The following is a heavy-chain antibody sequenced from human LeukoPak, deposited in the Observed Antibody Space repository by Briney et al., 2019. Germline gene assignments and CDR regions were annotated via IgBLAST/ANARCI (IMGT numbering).Heavy chain of an antibody. CDR3: ARTIWLPYYFDY. Sequence: SETLSLTCTVSGGSISSSSYYWGWLRQPPGTGLEWIGSIYYSGSTYYNPSLKSRVTISVDTSKNQFSLKLSSVTAADTAVYYCARTIWLPYYFDYWGQGTLVTVSS. J-gene: IGHJ4*02. D-gene: IGHD5-24*01. V-gene: IGHV4-39*01. CDR1: GGSISSSSYY. CDR2: IYYSGST.